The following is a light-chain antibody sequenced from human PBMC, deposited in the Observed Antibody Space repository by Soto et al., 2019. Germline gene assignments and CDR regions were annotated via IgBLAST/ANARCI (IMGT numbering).Light chain of an antibody. CDR1: QSVSSSY. CDR3: QQVKTYPRT. Sequence: DIVLTQSPGTLSLSPGERATLSCRASQSVSSSYLAWYQQKPGQAPRLLIYDASNRATGIPARFSGSGSGTQFTLTIDSLQPEDFATYYCQQVKTYPRTFGGGTKVDIK. V-gene: IGKV3D-7*01. CDR2: DAS. J-gene: IGKJ4*01.